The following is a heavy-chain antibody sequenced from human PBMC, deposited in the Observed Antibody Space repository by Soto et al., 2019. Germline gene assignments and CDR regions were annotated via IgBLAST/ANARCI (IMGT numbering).Heavy chain of an antibody. V-gene: IGHV3-74*01. D-gene: IGHD3-22*01. CDR2: IKNDGSGT. CDR3: VRGDADYYDGNGYLGRH. J-gene: IGHJ4*02. Sequence: EVQLVESGGGLVQPGGSLRLSCAASGFTFSSYWMHWVRQVPGKGPVWVSRIKNDGSGTYYADSVKGRLTMSRDNAKNTVYLQMNSLRAEDTAVYYCVRGDADYYDGNGYLGRHWGQGTLVTVSS. CDR1: GFTFSSYW.